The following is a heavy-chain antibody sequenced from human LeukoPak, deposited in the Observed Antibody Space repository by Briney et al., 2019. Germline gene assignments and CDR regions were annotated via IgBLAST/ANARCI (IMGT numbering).Heavy chain of an antibody. Sequence: GGSLILSCSASVFTFSSYWMIWVRQAPGKGLEWVANINRDGSENHYVDSVKGRFTVSRDNARNSLYLQMNSLRAEDTAVYYCTRDLSHYDSRGYFDAFDIWGQGTRVTVSS. D-gene: IGHD3-22*01. J-gene: IGHJ3*02. CDR3: TRDLSHYDSRGYFDAFDI. V-gene: IGHV3-7*05. CDR1: VFTFSSYW. CDR2: INRDGSEN.